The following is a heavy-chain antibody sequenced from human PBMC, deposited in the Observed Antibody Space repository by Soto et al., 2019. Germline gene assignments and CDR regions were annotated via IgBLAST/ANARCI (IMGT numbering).Heavy chain of an antibody. CDR1: GFTFSSYA. D-gene: IGHD6-19*01. J-gene: IGHJ1*01. Sequence: QVQLVESGGGVVQPGRSLRLSCAASGFTFSSYAMHWVRHAPGKGLEWVAVISYDGSNKYYADSVKGRFTISRDNSKNTLYLQMNSLRAEDTAVYYCAIDGAVAGAEYFQHWGQGTLVTVSS. CDR3: AIDGAVAGAEYFQH. CDR2: ISYDGSNK. V-gene: IGHV3-30-3*01.